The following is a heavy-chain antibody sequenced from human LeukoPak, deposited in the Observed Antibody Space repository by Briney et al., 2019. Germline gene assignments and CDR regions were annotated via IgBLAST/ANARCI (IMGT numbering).Heavy chain of an antibody. CDR1: GGTFSSYA. V-gene: IGHV1-69*05. CDR2: IIPIFGTA. CDR3: ARERYSSSSWRTDAFDI. D-gene: IGHD6-6*01. J-gene: IGHJ3*02. Sequence: SVKVSCKASGGTFSSYAISWVRQAPGQGLEWMGGIIPIFGTANYAQKFQGRATITTDESTSTAYMELSSLRSEDTAVYYCARERYSSSSWRTDAFDIWGQGTMVTVSS.